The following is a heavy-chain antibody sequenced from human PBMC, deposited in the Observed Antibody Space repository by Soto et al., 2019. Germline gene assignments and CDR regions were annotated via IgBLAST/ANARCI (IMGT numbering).Heavy chain of an antibody. D-gene: IGHD6-19*01. CDR1: GFTFSDYA. V-gene: IGHV3-30*18. Sequence: VPLVESGGGVVKPGRSLRLSCAASGFTFSDYALHWFRQAPGKGLEGVAVVSHDGRNTHYADSVKGRFTISRDSSKNTVSLEMTSLRAEDTAVYYCAKGGRQWLVTSDFNYWGQGALVTVSS. CDR2: VSHDGRNT. CDR3: AKGGRQWLVTSDFNY. J-gene: IGHJ4*02.